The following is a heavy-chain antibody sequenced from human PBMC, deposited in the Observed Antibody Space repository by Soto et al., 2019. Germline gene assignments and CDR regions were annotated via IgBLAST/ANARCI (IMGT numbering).Heavy chain of an antibody. D-gene: IGHD3-22*01. V-gene: IGHV1-18*01. CDR1: GYTFTAYG. Sequence: QVQLVQSGPEVKMPGASVKVSCKTSGYTFTAYGLAWLRQAPGQRPEWMGWVSTNDDRTNYAQKFQGRVTMTTDRSTTTTYMELRSLRADDTAVYYCTRELNTESSAYYSFAYGGQGTLVTVYS. CDR2: VSTNDDRT. CDR3: TRELNTESSAYYSFAY. J-gene: IGHJ4*02.